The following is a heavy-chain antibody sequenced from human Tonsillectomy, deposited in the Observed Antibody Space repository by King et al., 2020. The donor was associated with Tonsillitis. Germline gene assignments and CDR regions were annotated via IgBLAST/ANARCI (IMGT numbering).Heavy chain of an antibody. CDR1: GYTFSSYG. Sequence: QLVQSGAEVKKPGASVKVSCKASGYTFSSYGISWVRQAPGQGLEWMGWISGYNGNTNYAQKIQDRVTMTTDTSTSTAYMELRSLRSDDTAVYYCASSYYDTSGYYYFQHWGQGTLVTVSS. CDR3: ASSYYDTSGYYYFQH. D-gene: IGHD3-22*01. J-gene: IGHJ1*01. CDR2: ISGYNGNT. V-gene: IGHV1-18*01.